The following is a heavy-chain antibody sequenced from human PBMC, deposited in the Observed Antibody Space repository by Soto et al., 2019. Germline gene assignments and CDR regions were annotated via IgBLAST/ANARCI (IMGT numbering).Heavy chain of an antibody. V-gene: IGHV3-64D*06. CDR2: ITSDGDRT. D-gene: IGHD1-26*01. Sequence: HPGGSLRLSCSASGFTFSSCAMHWVRQAPGKGLEYVSGITSDGDRTYHADSVKGRFTISRDNSKDMLYLQLSSLRVEDTAIYYCVKGNQLLRYYFEYWGQGTPVTVSS. CDR3: VKGNQLLRYYFEY. J-gene: IGHJ4*02. CDR1: GFTFSSCA.